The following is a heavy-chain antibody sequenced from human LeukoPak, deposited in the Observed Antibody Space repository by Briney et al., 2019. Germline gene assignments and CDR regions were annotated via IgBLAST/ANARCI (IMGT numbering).Heavy chain of an antibody. CDR2: INGNGGGS. J-gene: IGHJ6*02. CDR3: ARPLSYYDFWSGYYPDFYYYYGMDV. Sequence: GGSLRLSCAASGFTFSDHAMSWVRQAPAKGLEWVSSINGNGGGSYYIDSVKGRFTISRDNSKNTLYLQMNSLRAEDTAVYYCARPLSYYDFWSGYYPDFYYYYGMDVWGQGTTVTVSS. D-gene: IGHD3-3*01. V-gene: IGHV3-23*01. CDR1: GFTFSDHA.